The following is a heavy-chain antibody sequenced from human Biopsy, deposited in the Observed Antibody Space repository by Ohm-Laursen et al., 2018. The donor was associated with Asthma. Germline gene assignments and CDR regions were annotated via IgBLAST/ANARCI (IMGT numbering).Heavy chain of an antibody. Sequence: SLRLSCSASGFSFGDCAMHWVRQAPGKGLEWVSSISWNSGNIDYAVSVKGRFTISRDNAKNSLYLQMQSLRPEDTAFYYCAKSADYYDSTDYLDFWGRGTLVTVSS. J-gene: IGHJ4*01. CDR2: ISWNSGNI. CDR3: AKSADYYDSTDYLDF. D-gene: IGHD3-22*01. CDR1: GFSFGDCA. V-gene: IGHV3-9*01.